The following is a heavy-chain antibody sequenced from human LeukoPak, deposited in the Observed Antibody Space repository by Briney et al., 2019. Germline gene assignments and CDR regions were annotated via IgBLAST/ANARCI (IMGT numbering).Heavy chain of an antibody. CDR1: GVSISSGGYY. Sequence: SETLSLTCTVSGVSISSGGYYWSWIRQHPGKGLEWIGYIYHSGSTYYNPSLKSRVTISVDRSKNQFSLKLSSVTAADTAVYYCARTSIAARRANAFDIWGQGTMVTVSS. CDR3: ARTSIAARRANAFDI. J-gene: IGHJ3*02. CDR2: IYHSGST. V-gene: IGHV4-30-2*01. D-gene: IGHD6-6*01.